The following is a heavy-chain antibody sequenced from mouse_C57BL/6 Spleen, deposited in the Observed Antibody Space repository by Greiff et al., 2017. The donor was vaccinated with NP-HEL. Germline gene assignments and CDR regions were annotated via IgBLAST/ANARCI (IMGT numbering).Heavy chain of an antibody. CDR2: ISDGGSYT. Sequence: EVMLVESGGGLVKPGGSLKLSCAASGFTFSSYAMSWVRQTPEKRLEWVATISDGGSYTYYPDNVKGRFTISRDNAKNNLYLQLSHLKSEDTAMYYCAREEERSFDDWGQGTTLTVSS. CDR3: AREEERSFDD. J-gene: IGHJ2*01. CDR1: GFTFSSYA. V-gene: IGHV5-4*01.